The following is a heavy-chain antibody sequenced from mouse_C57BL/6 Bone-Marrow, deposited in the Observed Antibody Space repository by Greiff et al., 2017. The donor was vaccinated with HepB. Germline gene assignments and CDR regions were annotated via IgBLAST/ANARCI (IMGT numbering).Heavy chain of an antibody. CDR3: AREGIYYGNYWFAY. J-gene: IGHJ3*01. D-gene: IGHD2-1*01. V-gene: IGHV5-4*01. CDR2: ISDGGSYT. CDR1: GFTFSSYA. Sequence: EVQLVESGGGLVKPGGSLKLSCAASGFTFSSYAMSWVRQTPEKRLEWVATISDGGSYTYYPDNVKGRFTISRDNAKNNLYLQMSNLKSEDTAMYYCAREGIYYGNYWFAYWGQGTLVTVSA.